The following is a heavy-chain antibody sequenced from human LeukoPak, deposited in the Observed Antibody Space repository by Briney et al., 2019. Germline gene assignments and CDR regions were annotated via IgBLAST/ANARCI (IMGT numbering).Heavy chain of an antibody. CDR1: GFTFSSYD. Sequence: QPGGSLRLSCAASGFTFSSYDMHWVRQAPGKGLEWVSAFHTDGGTYYLDSVKGRFTISREDAKNSLYLQMNTLRAGETAVSYCARGSGPGVTTIDSSGQGTLVIVSS. D-gene: IGHD4-17*01. V-gene: IGHV3-13*01. CDR2: FHTDGGT. J-gene: IGHJ4*02. CDR3: ARGSGPGVTTIDS.